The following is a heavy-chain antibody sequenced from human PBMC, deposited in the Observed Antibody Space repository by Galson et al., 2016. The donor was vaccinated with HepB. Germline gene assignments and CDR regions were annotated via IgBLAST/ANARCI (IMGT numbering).Heavy chain of an antibody. Sequence: LRLSCAASGFIFSSYAMRWVRQPPGKGLEWIGEINHSGSTNYNPSLKSRVTISVDTSKNQFSLKLSSVTAADTAVYYCARGDNPDYGDYASAYYYMDVWGKGTTVTVSS. CDR2: INHSGST. CDR1: GFIFSSYA. J-gene: IGHJ6*03. V-gene: IGHV4-34*01. D-gene: IGHD4-17*01. CDR3: ARGDNPDYGDYASAYYYMDV.